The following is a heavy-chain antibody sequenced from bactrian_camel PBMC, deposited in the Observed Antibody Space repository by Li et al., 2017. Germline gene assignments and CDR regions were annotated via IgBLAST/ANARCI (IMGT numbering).Heavy chain of an antibody. CDR1: GFTFHDSD. CDR2: IDGDGTI. J-gene: IGHJ6*01. D-gene: IGHD6*01. V-gene: IGHV3S9*01. Sequence: HVQLVESGGGLVQPGGSLRLSCTASGFTFHDSDMGWYRQAPGNECELVSRIDGDGTIYYLDSTKGRFTISQDNAKNTVYLQMNSLRTEDTGTYYRAKSLASTLVSSRGHDLGIWLSGAGDPGHRL. CDR3: AKSLASTLVSSRGHDLGIWL.